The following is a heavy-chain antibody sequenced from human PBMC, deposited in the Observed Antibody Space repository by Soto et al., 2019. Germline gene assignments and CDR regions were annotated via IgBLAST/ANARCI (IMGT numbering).Heavy chain of an antibody. J-gene: IGHJ4*02. CDR1: GFPFDDYA. Sequence: PGGSLRLSCAASGFPFDDYAMHWVRQAPGKGLEWVSGISWNSGSIGYADSVKGRFTISRDNAKNSLYLQMNSVRAEDTALYYCAKDLLVATHFGTPSLDYWGQGTLVTVSS. D-gene: IGHD5-12*01. V-gene: IGHV3-9*01. CDR3: AKDLLVATHFGTPSLDY. CDR2: ISWNSGSI.